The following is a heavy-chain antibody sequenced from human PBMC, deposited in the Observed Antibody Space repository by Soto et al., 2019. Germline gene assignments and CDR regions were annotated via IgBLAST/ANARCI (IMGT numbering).Heavy chain of an antibody. CDR3: ARSDGPPYSSGWYPLDYYGMDV. D-gene: IGHD6-19*01. J-gene: IGHJ6*02. CDR1: GGSISSSNW. CDR2: IYHSGST. Sequence: SETLSLTCAVSGGSISSSNWWSWVRQPPGKGLEWIGEIYHSGSTNYNPSLKSRVTISVDKSKNQFSLKLSSVTAADTAVYYCARSDGPPYSSGWYPLDYYGMDVWGQGTTVTVSS. V-gene: IGHV4-4*02.